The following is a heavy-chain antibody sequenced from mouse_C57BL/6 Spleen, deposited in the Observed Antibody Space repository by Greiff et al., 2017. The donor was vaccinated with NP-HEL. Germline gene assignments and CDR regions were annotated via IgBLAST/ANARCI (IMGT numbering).Heavy chain of an antibody. CDR3: ASFHGYGYFDV. Sequence: QVQLKESGAELVKPGASVKISCKASGYAFSSYWMNWVKQRPGKGLEWIGQIYPGDGDTNYNGKFKGKATLTADKSSSTAYMQLSSLTSEDSAVYFCASFHGYGYFDVWGTGTTVTVSS. V-gene: IGHV1-80*01. J-gene: IGHJ1*03. CDR1: GYAFSSYW. D-gene: IGHD1-1*02. CDR2: IYPGDGDT.